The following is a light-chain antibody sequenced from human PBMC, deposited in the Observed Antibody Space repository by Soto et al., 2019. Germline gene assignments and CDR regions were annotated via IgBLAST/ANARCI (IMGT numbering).Light chain of an antibody. CDR3: TSYTGSNTLEV. CDR2: DVN. J-gene: IGLJ1*01. V-gene: IGLV2-14*03. CDR1: SSDIGAYNY. Sequence: QSVLTQPASVSGSPGQSITISCTGTSSDIGAYNYVSWYRQHPGKAPQLLIYDVNNRPSGVSHRFSGSQSGNTASLTISGLQSEDEADYFCTSYTGSNTLEVFGPGTKLTVL.